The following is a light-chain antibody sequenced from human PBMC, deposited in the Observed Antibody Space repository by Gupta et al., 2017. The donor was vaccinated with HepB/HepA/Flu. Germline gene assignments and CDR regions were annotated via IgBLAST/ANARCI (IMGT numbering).Light chain of an antibody. CDR3: QQGYHWST. Sequence: EIVLTQSPDTLSFSPGERATLSCRASQTVSGYLAWYQQKADQAPRLLIYDTSKRAAGIPARFSGSGSGTDFTLTSSSLEPEDFAIYYCQQGYHWSTFGQGTRLEIK. CDR1: QTVSGY. CDR2: DTS. V-gene: IGKV3-11*01. J-gene: IGKJ5*01.